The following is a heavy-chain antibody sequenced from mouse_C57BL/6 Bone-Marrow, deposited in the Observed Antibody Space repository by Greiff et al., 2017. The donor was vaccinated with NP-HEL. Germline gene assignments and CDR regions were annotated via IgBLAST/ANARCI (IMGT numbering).Heavy chain of an antibody. J-gene: IGHJ4*01. D-gene: IGHD2-1*01. CDR3: ARYYYGNFYAMDY. CDR1: GYTFTSYW. Sequence: VQLQQPGAELVKPGASVKLSCKASGYTFTSYWMHWVKQRPGQGLEWIGMIHPNSGSTNYNEKFKSKATLTVYKSSSTAYMQLSSLTSEDSAVYYCARYYYGNFYAMDYWGQGTSVTVSS. V-gene: IGHV1-64*01. CDR2: IHPNSGST.